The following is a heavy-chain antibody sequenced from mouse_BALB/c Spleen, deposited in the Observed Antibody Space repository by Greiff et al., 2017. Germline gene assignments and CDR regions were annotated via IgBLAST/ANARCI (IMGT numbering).Heavy chain of an antibody. CDR1: GFTFSDYY. CDR2: ISDGGSYT. J-gene: IGHJ3*01. D-gene: IGHD2-4*01. Sequence: EVQGVESGGGLVKPGGSLKLSCAASGFTFSDYYMYWVRQTPEKRLEWVATISDGGSYTYYPDSVKGRFTISRDNAKNTLYLQMSSLRSEDTAMYYCARQGDYDEGFAYWGQGTLVTVSA. CDR3: ARQGDYDEGFAY. V-gene: IGHV5-4*02.